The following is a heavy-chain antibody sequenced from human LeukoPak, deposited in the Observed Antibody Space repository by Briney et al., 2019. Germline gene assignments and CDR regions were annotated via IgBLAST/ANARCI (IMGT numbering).Heavy chain of an antibody. V-gene: IGHV3-11*06. D-gene: IGHD1-26*01. CDR3: ASVAGEFDY. CDR2: ISSSSSYT. Sequence: GGSLRLSCAASGFTFSGYYMSWIRQAPGKGLEWVSYISSSSSYTNYADSVKGRFTISRDNAKNSLYLQMNSLRAEDTAVYYCASVAGEFDYWGQGTLVTVSS. CDR1: GFTFSGYY. J-gene: IGHJ4*02.